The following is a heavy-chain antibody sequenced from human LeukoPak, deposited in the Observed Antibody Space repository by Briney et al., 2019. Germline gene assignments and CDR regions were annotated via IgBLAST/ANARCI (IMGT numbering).Heavy chain of an antibody. CDR2: ISYDGSNK. V-gene: IGHV3-30-3*01. CDR3: ARESGLGGYYYDSSGYFDY. CDR1: GFTFSSYA. Sequence: GGSLRLSCAASGFTFSSYAMHWVRQAPGKGLEWVAVISYDGSNKYYADSVKGRFTISRDNSKNTLYLQMNSLRAEDTAVYYCARESGLGGYYYDSSGYFDYWGQGTLVTVSS. J-gene: IGHJ4*02. D-gene: IGHD3-22*01.